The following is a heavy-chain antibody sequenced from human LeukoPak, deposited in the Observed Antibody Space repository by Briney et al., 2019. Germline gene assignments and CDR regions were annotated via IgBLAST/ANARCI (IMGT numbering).Heavy chain of an antibody. CDR2: ISGSGGST. J-gene: IGHJ4*02. D-gene: IGHD3-10*01. Sequence: PGGSLRLSCAASGFILGSYGMSRVRQAPGKGLEWVSGISGSGGSTYYADSVKGRFTISRDNSKNTLYLQMNSLRAEDTAVYYCAKDPRVLNSGSSAPVFRGFDYWGQGTLVTVSS. V-gene: IGHV3-23*01. CDR1: GFILGSYG. CDR3: AKDPRVLNSGSSAPVFRGFDY.